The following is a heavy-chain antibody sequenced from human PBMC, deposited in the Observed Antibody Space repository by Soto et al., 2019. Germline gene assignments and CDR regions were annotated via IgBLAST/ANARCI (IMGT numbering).Heavy chain of an antibody. Sequence: QVHLVQSEAEVKRPGASVKISCKASGYTFTNYGFSWVRQAPGQGLEWLGWISSFNGNTYYAQKIQGRVTMTTDTSTTTVYMELRSLTPDDTAVYFCARDSGAEVVAPPEVRYMDVWGKGTTVTVSS. CDR1: GYTFTNYG. V-gene: IGHV1-18*01. J-gene: IGHJ6*03. CDR3: ARDSGAEVVAPPEVRYMDV. CDR2: ISSFNGNT. D-gene: IGHD1-26*01.